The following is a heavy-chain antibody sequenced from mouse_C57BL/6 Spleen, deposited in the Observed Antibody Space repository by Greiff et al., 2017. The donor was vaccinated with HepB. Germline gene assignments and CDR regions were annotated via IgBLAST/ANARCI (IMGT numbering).Heavy chain of an antibody. D-gene: IGHD1-1*01. CDR2: INPNNGGT. CDR1: GYTFTDYN. Sequence: EVQLQQSGPELVKPGASVKIPCKASGYTFTDYNMDWVKQSHGKSLEWIGDINPNNGGTIYNQKFKGKATLTVDKSSSTAYMELRSLTSEDTAVYYCAREGPYYGSSYWYFDVWGTGTTVTVS. CDR3: AREGPYYGSSYWYFDV. J-gene: IGHJ1*03. V-gene: IGHV1-18*01.